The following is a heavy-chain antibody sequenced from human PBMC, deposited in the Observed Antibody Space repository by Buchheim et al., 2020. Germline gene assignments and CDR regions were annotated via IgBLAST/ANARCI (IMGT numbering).Heavy chain of an antibody. CDR1: GGSISSGGYY. CDR3: AREIRSEYVDTAMVEDAFDI. Sequence: QVQLQESGPGLVKPSQTLSLTCTVSGGSISSGGYYWSWIRQHPGKGLEWIGYIYYSGSTYYNPSLKSRVTISVDTSKNQFSLKLSAVTAADTAVYYCAREIRSEYVDTAMVEDAFDIWGQGA. V-gene: IGHV4-31*03. J-gene: IGHJ3*02. CDR2: IYYSGST. D-gene: IGHD5-18*01.